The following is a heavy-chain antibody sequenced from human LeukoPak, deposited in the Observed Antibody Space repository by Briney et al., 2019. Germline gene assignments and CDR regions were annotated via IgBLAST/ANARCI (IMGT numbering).Heavy chain of an antibody. CDR2: ISGSGGST. V-gene: IGHV3-23*01. Sequence: PGGSLRLSCAASGFTFSSYAMSWVRQAPGKGLEWVSAISGSGGSTYYADPVKGRFTISRDNSKNTLYLQMNSLRAEDTAVYYCAKGYSYGYGLNRYFDYWGQGTLVTVSS. CDR1: GFTFSSYA. J-gene: IGHJ4*02. CDR3: AKGYSYGYGLNRYFDY. D-gene: IGHD5-18*01.